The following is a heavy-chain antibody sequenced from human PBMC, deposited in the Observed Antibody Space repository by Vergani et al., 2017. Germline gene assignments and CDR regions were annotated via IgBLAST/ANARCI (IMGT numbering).Heavy chain of an antibody. D-gene: IGHD2-21*02. V-gene: IGHV3-30*02. CDR1: GFTFSNFG. Sequence: QVQLVESAGGVVQPVGSLRLSCASSGFTFSNFGMYWIRQAPGKGLEWLAYIGKDGINTRDKDAVKGRFTVSRDNSKDILYLQMNSLRSEDTALYYCAKYLRDSTDGLPDSWGTGTLVIVSS. J-gene: IGHJ4*02. CDR3: AKYLRDSTDGLPDS. CDR2: IGKDGINT.